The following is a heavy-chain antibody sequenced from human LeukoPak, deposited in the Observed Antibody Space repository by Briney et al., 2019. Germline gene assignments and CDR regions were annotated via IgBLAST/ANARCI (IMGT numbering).Heavy chain of an antibody. D-gene: IGHD6-13*01. V-gene: IGHV3-48*03. CDR3: ARGGSIAAAGIAFDI. CDR1: GFTFSSYE. CDR2: ISSSGSTI. J-gene: IGHJ3*02. Sequence: PGGSLRLSCAASGFTFSSYEMNWVRQAPGKGLEWVSYISSSGSTIYYADSVKGRFTISRDNAKNSLYLQMNSLRAEDTAVYYCARGGSIAAAGIAFDIWSQGTMVTVSS.